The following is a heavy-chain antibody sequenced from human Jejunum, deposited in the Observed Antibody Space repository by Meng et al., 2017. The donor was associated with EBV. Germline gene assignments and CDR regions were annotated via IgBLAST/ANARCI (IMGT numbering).Heavy chain of an antibody. CDR1: GLSFCGHS. CDR2: IRNKANGYFT. D-gene: IGHD2-21*02. Sequence: EVQLVESGGGLVQPWGYLRLSCAGAGLSFCGHSMAWVGQAPGKGLEWVGRIRNKANGYFTEYAASVKGRFTVSRDDSKNSVSLQMSSLKTEDTAVYYCARVALISCSGDCHSGRYFDHWGQGVLVTVAS. CDR3: ARVALISCSGDCHSGRYFDH. V-gene: IGHV3-72*01. J-gene: IGHJ4*02.